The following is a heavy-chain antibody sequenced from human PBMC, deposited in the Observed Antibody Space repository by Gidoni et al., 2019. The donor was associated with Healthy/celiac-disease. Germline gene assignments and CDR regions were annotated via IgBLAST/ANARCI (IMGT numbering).Heavy chain of an antibody. V-gene: IGHV3-48*03. Sequence: EVQLVESGGGLVQPGGSLRRCCAASGFTFRSYEMNWVRQAPGKGLEWVSYISSSGITRYYADSVKGRFTISRDNAKNSLYLQMNSLRAEDTAVYYCAREKGMITFGGGYFDYWGQGTLVTVSS. CDR3: AREKGMITFGGGYFDY. J-gene: IGHJ4*02. CDR2: ISSSGITR. CDR1: GFTFRSYE. D-gene: IGHD3-16*01.